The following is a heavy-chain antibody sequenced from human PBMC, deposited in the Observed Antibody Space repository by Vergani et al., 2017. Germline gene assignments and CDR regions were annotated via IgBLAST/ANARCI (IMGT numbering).Heavy chain of an antibody. V-gene: IGHV1-3*01. Sequence: QVQLVQSGAEVKKPGASVKVSCKASGYTFTSYAMHWVRQAPGQRLEWMGWINAVNGQTKYSQKFQGRVTITRDTSASTAYMELSSLRSEDTAVYYCARDGGGGYCSSTSCYTHYYYYYYMDVWGKGTTVTVSS. CDR2: INAVNGQT. CDR3: ARDGGGGYCSSTSCYTHYYYYYYMDV. D-gene: IGHD2-2*02. CDR1: GYTFTSYA. J-gene: IGHJ6*03.